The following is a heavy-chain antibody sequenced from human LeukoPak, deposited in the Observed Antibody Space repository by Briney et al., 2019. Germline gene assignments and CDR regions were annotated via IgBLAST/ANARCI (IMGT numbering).Heavy chain of an antibody. CDR3: ARDHRYAFDN. D-gene: IGHD5-12*01. Sequence: SGGSLRLSCAASGFNFIDYSMNWVRQAPGKGLEWISYIGISSGNTKYADSVKGRFTISRDKARNSLYLQMNSLRVEDTATYYCARDHRYAFDNWGHGTLVTVSS. J-gene: IGHJ4*01. V-gene: IGHV3-48*01. CDR2: IGISSGNT. CDR1: GFNFIDYS.